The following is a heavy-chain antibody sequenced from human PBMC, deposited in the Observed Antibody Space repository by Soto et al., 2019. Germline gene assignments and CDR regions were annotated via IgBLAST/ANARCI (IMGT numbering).Heavy chain of an antibody. CDR3: AKVGYCSGGSCYGGWGYYYYGMDV. V-gene: IGHV3-23*01. Sequence: EVQLLESGGGLVQPGGSLRLSCAASGFTFSSYAMSWVRQAPGKGLEWVSAISGSCGSTYYADSVKGRFTISRDNSKNTLYLQMNSLRAEDTAVYYCAKVGYCSGGSCYGGWGYYYYGMDVWGQGTTVTVSS. D-gene: IGHD2-15*01. CDR2: ISGSCGST. J-gene: IGHJ6*02. CDR1: GFTFSSYA.